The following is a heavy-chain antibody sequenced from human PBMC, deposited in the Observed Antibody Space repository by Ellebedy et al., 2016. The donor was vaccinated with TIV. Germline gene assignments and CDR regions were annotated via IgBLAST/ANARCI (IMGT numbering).Heavy chain of an antibody. CDR3: ATAEGATPYYYYGMDG. Sequence: ASVKVSXKVSGYTLTELSMHWVRQAPGKGLEWMGGFDPEDGETIYAQKFQGRVTMTEDTSTDTAYMELSSLRSEDTAVYYCATAEGATPYYYYGMDGWGQGTTVTVSS. D-gene: IGHD1-26*01. CDR2: FDPEDGET. V-gene: IGHV1-24*01. CDR1: GYTLTELS. J-gene: IGHJ6*02.